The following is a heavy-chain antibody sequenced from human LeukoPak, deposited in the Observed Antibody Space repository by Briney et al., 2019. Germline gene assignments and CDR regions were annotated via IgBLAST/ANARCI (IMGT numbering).Heavy chain of an antibody. J-gene: IGHJ4*02. CDR1: GFTFSHFW. CDR2: IKKTGSET. D-gene: IGHD2-15*01. V-gene: IGHV3-7*01. Sequence: GGSLRLSCAASGFTFSHFWMSWVRQAPGKGLEWVAYIKKTGSETYYVDSVEGRFTITRDNTRNSLFLQMYSLRAEDTAVYFCAREDGYCSGGNCYSYFDSWGQGTLVTVSS. CDR3: AREDGYCSGGNCYSYFDS.